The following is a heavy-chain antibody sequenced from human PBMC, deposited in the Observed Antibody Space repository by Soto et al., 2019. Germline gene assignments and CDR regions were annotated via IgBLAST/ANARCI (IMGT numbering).Heavy chain of an antibody. J-gene: IGHJ6*02. CDR2: ISSSSSTI. Sequence: GGSLRLSCAASGFTFSSYGMNWVRQAPGKGLEWVSYISSSSSTIYYADSVKGRFTISRDNAKNSLYLQMNSLRDEDTAVYYCARDHGLRYFDWSKAYYYGMDVWGQGTTVTVSS. D-gene: IGHD3-9*01. V-gene: IGHV3-48*02. CDR3: ARDHGLRYFDWSKAYYYGMDV. CDR1: GFTFSSYG.